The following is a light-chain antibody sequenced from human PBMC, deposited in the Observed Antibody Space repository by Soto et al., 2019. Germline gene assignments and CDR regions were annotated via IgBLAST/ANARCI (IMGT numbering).Light chain of an antibody. CDR1: QSVDSTY. CDR3: QQYTGPPTT. V-gene: IGKV3-20*01. CDR2: GAS. J-gene: IGKJ5*01. Sequence: EIVLTQSPGTLSLSPGERATLSCRASQSVDSTYLAWYQQRPGQAPRLLIYGASTRAAGIPDRFSGSGSGTDFTLTITRLEPEDSAVYFCQQYTGPPTTFGQGTRLEIK.